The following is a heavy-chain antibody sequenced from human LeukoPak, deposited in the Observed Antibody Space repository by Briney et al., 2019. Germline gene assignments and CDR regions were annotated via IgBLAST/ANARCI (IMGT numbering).Heavy chain of an antibody. CDR1: GGSTSRYY. J-gene: IGHJ4*02. D-gene: IGHD6-13*01. CDR3: ARPPGIAAI. V-gene: IGHV4-59*08. CDR2: IYYSGST. Sequence: SETLSLTCTVSGGSTSRYYWSWIRQPPGQRLEWLGYIYYSGSTTYNPSLKSRPTMSLDTSKNQISLRLISLTAADTAVYYCARPPGIAAIWGQGTLVTVSS.